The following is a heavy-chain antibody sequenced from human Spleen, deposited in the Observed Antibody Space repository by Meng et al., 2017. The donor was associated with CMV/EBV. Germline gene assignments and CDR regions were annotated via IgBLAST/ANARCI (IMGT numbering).Heavy chain of an antibody. CDR2: MNPNSGNT. Sequence: ASVKVSCKASGYTFSTYDINWVRQATGQGLEWMGWMNPNSGNTGYAQKFQGRVTITRNTSINTAYMELSSLRSEDTAVYYCARALDCSSSSCYSYFQHWGQGTLVTVS. V-gene: IGHV1-8*03. D-gene: IGHD2-2*01. J-gene: IGHJ1*01. CDR3: ARALDCSSSSCYSYFQH. CDR1: GYTFSTYD.